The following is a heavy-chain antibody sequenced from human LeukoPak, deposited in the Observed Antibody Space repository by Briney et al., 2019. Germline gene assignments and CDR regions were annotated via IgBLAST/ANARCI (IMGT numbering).Heavy chain of an antibody. J-gene: IGHJ4*02. CDR2: ISGSGGST. CDR1: GFTFSSYA. CDR3: AKSASFYRTYLDY. D-gene: IGHD2/OR15-2a*01. V-gene: IGHV3-23*01. Sequence: GGSLRLSCAASGFTFSSYAMSWVRQAPGKGLEWVSVISGSGGSTYYADSVKGRFTISRDNSKNTLYLQTASERAEDMAIYYCAKSASFYRTYLDYWGQGTLVTVSS.